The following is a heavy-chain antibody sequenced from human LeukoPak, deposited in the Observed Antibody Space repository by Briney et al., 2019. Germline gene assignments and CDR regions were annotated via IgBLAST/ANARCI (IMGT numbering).Heavy chain of an antibody. CDR1: GGTFSSYA. Sequence: SAKVSCKASGGTFSSYAISWVRQAPGQGLEWMGGIIPIFGTANYAQKFQGRVTITTDESTSTAYMELSSLRSEDTAVYYCARDYYDFWSGHTHPSEYNFWWFDPWGQGTLVTVSS. CDR2: IIPIFGTA. CDR3: ARDYYDFWSGHTHPSEYNFWWFDP. V-gene: IGHV1-69*05. D-gene: IGHD3-3*01. J-gene: IGHJ5*02.